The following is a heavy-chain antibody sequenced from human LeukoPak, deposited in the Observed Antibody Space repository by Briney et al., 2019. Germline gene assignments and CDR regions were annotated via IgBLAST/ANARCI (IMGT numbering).Heavy chain of an antibody. CDR2: ISDDGSNK. CDR3: AKDRGYSSSWYVFGY. Sequence: GGSLRLSCAASGFTFSSYGMHWVRQAPGKGLEWVAVISDDGSNKYYGDSVKGRFTISRDNSKNTLYLQMNSLRAEDTAVYCCAKDRGYSSSWYVFGYWGQGTLVTVSS. CDR1: GFTFSSYG. V-gene: IGHV3-30*18. D-gene: IGHD6-13*01. J-gene: IGHJ4*02.